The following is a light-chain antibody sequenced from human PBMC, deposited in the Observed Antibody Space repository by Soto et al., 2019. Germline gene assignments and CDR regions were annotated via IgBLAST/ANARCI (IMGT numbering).Light chain of an antibody. Sequence: DIQLTQSPSSVSASVGDRVTITCRASQGVSSWLAWYQQKPGKAPKLMISAASILQGGVPSRFSGSGSGTDFTLTISSLQPEDFATYYCQQANNFPITFGQGTRLEIK. V-gene: IGKV1-12*01. CDR2: AAS. CDR3: QQANNFPIT. J-gene: IGKJ5*01. CDR1: QGVSSW.